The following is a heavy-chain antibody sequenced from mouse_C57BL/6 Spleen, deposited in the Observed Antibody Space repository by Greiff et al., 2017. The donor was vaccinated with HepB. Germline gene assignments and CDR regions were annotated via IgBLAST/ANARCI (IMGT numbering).Heavy chain of an antibody. J-gene: IGHJ3*01. Sequence: EVKLVESGGDLVKPGGSLKLSCAASGFTFSSYGMSWVRQTPDKRLEWVATISSGGSYTYYPDSVKGRFTIPRDNAKNTLYLQMSSLKSEDTAMYYCARQYGNYGFAYWGQGTLVTVSA. CDR1: GFTFSSYG. D-gene: IGHD2-10*02. V-gene: IGHV5-6*02. CDR2: ISSGGSYT. CDR3: ARQYGNYGFAY.